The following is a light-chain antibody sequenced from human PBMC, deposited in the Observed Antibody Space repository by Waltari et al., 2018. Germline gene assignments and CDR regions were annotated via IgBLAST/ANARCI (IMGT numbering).Light chain of an antibody. CDR1: QGVGNN. V-gene: IGKV1-6*01. J-gene: IGKJ2*01. CDR2: TVS. Sequence: AIQMTQSPASLSASVGDRVTITCRASQGVGNNLAWYQQKPGKAPKLLIYTVSTLQTGVPSRFSGSGSGTAFTLTISSLHPEDFATYYCLQDHTYPHTFGQGTKLEI. CDR3: LQDHTYPHT.